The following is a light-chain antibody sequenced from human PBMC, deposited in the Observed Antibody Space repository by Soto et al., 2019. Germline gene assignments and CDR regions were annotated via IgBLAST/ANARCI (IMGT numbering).Light chain of an antibody. CDR2: GAS. CDR1: QTVTTK. V-gene: IGKV3D-15*01. J-gene: IGKJ4*01. CDR3: QQYESSPPLT. Sequence: EVVMTQSPATLSVSLGESATLSCRASQTVTTKLAWYQQKPGQAPRLLIYGASSRATGIPDRFSGSGSGTDFTLTISRLESEDFAVYYCQQYESSPPLTFGGGTKVDIK.